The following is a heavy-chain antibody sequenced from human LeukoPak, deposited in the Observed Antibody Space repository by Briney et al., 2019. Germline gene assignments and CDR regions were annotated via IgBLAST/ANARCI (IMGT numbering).Heavy chain of an antibody. Sequence: SETLSLTCTGSGGSISSHDWSWIRQPPGKGLEWVGYIYYSGSTNYNPSLKSRVTISVDTSNNQFSLQLSSVTAADTAVYYCARVSATITYFDYWGQGTLVTVSS. V-gene: IGHV4-59*11. D-gene: IGHD5-12*01. CDR1: GGSISSHD. CDR3: ARVSATITYFDY. J-gene: IGHJ4*02. CDR2: IYYSGST.